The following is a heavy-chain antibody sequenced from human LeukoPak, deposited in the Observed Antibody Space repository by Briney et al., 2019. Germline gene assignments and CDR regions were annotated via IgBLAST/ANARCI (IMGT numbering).Heavy chain of an antibody. J-gene: IGHJ4*02. CDR2: INPNSGGT. Sequence: ASVKVSCKASGYTFTGYYMHWVRQAPGQGLEWMGWINPNSGGTNYAQKFQGRVTMTRDTSISTAYMELSRLRSDDTAVYYCASXXXYDXWSGYYPSFDYWGQGTLVTVSS. CDR3: ASXXXYDXWSGYYPSFDY. V-gene: IGHV1-2*02. CDR1: GYTFTGYY. D-gene: IGHD3-3*01.